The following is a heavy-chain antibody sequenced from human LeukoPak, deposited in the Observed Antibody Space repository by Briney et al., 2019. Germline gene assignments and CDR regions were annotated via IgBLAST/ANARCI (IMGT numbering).Heavy chain of an antibody. Sequence: SETLSLTCNVSGGSISSTSYYWGWIRQPPGKGLEWIGSIYYSGTTYYSPSLKGRVTISVHTSKNQFSLKLSSVTAADTAVYYCARQQCNGGSCYSRAIWFDPWGQGTLVTVSS. CDR1: GGSISSTSYY. J-gene: IGHJ5*02. CDR3: ARQQCNGGSCYSRAIWFDP. D-gene: IGHD2-15*01. V-gene: IGHV4-39*01. CDR2: IYYSGTT.